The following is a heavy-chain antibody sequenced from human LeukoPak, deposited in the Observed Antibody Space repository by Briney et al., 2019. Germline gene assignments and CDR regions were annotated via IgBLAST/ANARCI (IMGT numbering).Heavy chain of an antibody. CDR3: ARMDIAASGPDNWFDP. CDR1: GYTFTNYD. J-gene: IGHJ5*02. Sequence: ASVKVSCKTSGYTFTNYDINWVRQASGQGLEWMGWMNANSGNTGYAQNFQGRVTMTRNTSISTAYMESSSLRSEDTAVYYCARMDIAASGPDNWFDPWGQGTLVTVSS. CDR2: MNANSGNT. D-gene: IGHD6-13*01. V-gene: IGHV1-8*01.